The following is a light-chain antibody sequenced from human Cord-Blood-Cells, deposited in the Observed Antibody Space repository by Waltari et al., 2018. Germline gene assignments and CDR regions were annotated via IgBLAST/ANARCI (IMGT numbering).Light chain of an antibody. J-gene: IGLJ2*01. V-gene: IGLV1-40*01. Sequence: QSVLTQPPSVSGAPGQRVTISCPGSSSNIGAGYDVHWYQQLPGTAPKLLICGNSNRPSGVPDGVSGSKSGTSASLAITGLQAEDEADYYCQSYDSSLSGSVFGGGTKLTVL. CDR2: GNS. CDR3: QSYDSSLSGSV. CDR1: SSNIGAGYD.